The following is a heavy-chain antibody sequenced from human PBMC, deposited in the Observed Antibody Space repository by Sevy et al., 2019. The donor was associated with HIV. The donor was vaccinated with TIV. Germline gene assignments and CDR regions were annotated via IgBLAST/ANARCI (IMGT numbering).Heavy chain of an antibody. CDR3: ARDGDTAVGYYFDY. D-gene: IGHD5-18*01. CDR1: GFTLSTYV. CDR2: IWHDGSNK. V-gene: IGHV3-33*01. J-gene: IGHJ4*02. Sequence: GGSLRLSCAASGFTLSTYVMHWVRQAPGKGLEWVAVIWHDGSNKYYAYSVKGRFTISRDNSKNTLYLQMNSLRAEDTAVYYCARDGDTAVGYYFDYWGQGTLVTVSS.